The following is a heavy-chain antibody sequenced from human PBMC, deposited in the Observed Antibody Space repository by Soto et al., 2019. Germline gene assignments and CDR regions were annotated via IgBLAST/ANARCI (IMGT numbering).Heavy chain of an antibody. J-gene: IGHJ4*02. V-gene: IGHV3-23*01. CDR1: GFMFSTYA. D-gene: IGHD1-1*01. CDR3: AAKTLGNFPFDY. CDR2: IAGNGGNI. Sequence: GGSLRLSCAASGFMFSTYAMAWVRQAPGKGLEWVSSIAGNGGNIDYADSVRGRFTISRDNSKSTLYLQMSSLRAEDAAVYFCAAKTLGNFPFDYWGRGTLVTVSS.